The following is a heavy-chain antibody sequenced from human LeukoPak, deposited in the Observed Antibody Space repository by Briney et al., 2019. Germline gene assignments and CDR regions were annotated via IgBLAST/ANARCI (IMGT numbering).Heavy chain of an antibody. D-gene: IGHD6-13*01. J-gene: IGHJ4*02. Sequence: GASVKVSCKASGGTFISYAISGVGQARGQGREGMGRIIPIFGTANYAQKFQGRVTITTDESTSTAYMELSSLRSEDTAVYYCATVIAAAGTTSDYWGQGTLVTVSS. V-gene: IGHV1-69*05. CDR1: GGTFISYA. CDR2: IIPIFGTA. CDR3: ATVIAAAGTTSDY.